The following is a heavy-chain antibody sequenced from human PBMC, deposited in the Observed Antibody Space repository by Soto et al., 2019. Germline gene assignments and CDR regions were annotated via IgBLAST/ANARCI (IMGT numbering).Heavy chain of an antibody. CDR1: CGSINSSNW. Sequence: SETLSLTCAVSCGSINSSNWWNWVRHPPWKGLEWIGEIFHSGSTNYNPSLKSRVTISVDKHKNQFSLKLTSVTAADTAVYYCARALYGMDVWGQGTTVTVSS. CDR2: IFHSGST. CDR3: ARALYGMDV. J-gene: IGHJ6*01. V-gene: IGHV4-4*02.